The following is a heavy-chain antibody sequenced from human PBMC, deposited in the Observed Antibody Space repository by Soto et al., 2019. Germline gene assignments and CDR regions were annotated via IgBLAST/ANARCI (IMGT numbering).Heavy chain of an antibody. D-gene: IGHD5-12*01. V-gene: IGHV3-30*18. CDR2: ISYDGSNK. Sequence: LRLSCAASGFTFSSYGMHWVRQAPGKGLEWVAVISYDGSNKYYADSVKGRFTISRDNSKNTLYLQMNSLRAEDTAVYYCAKGGDGYNPFDYWGQGTLVTVSS. J-gene: IGHJ4*02. CDR1: GFTFSSYG. CDR3: AKGGDGYNPFDY.